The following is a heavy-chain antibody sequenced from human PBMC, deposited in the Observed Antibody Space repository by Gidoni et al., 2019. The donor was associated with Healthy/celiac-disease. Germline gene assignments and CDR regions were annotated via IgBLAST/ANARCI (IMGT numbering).Heavy chain of an antibody. CDR2: IIPIFGTA. Sequence: QVQLVQSGAEVKKPGSSVKVSCKASGGHFSSYAIRWVRQAPGQGLEWMGGIIPIFGTANYAQKFQGRVTVTADESTSTAYMELSSLRSEDTAVYYCARCIVGDEWLLYGNYYYYYGMDVWGQGTTVTVSS. CDR3: ARCIVGDEWLLYGNYYYYYGMDV. V-gene: IGHV1-69*01. D-gene: IGHD3-3*01. J-gene: IGHJ6*02. CDR1: GGHFSSYA.